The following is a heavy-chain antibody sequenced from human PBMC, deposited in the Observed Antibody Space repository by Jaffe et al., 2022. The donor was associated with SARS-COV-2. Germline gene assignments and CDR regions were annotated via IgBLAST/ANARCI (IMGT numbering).Heavy chain of an antibody. J-gene: IGHJ3*02. Sequence: EVQLVESGGGLVQPGRSLRLSCAASGFTFDDYAMHWVRQAPGKGLEWVSGISWNSGSIGYADSVKGRFTISRDNAKNSLYLQMNSLRAEDTALYYCAKDIVRDGLGAFDIWGQGTMVTVSS. D-gene: IGHD3-10*01. CDR3: AKDIVRDGLGAFDI. CDR2: ISWNSGSI. CDR1: GFTFDDYA. V-gene: IGHV3-9*01.